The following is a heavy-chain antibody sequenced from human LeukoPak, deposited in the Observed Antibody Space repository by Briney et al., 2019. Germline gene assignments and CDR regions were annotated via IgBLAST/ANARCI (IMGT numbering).Heavy chain of an antibody. J-gene: IGHJ3*02. CDR2: FDPEDGET. Sequence: ASVKVSCKVSGYTLTELSMHWVRQAPGKGLEWMGGFDPEDGETIYAQKFQGRVTMTEDTSTDTAYMELSSLRSEDTAVYYCATPDYYDSSATPFDIWGQGTMVTVSS. CDR3: ATPDYYDSSATPFDI. CDR1: GYTLTELS. D-gene: IGHD3-22*01. V-gene: IGHV1-24*01.